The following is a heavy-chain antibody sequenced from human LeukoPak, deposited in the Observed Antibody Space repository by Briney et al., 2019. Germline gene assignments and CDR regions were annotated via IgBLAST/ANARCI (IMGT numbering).Heavy chain of an antibody. J-gene: IGHJ3*02. Sequence: GGSLRLSCAASRFSFSDYYMSWIRQAPGKGLEWVSYIGSSGGTMYYADSVKGRFTISRDNAKNSLYLQMNSLRAEDTAVYYCARAFVGATPDAFDIWGQGTMVTVSS. CDR1: RFSFSDYY. CDR3: ARAFVGATPDAFDI. CDR2: IGSSGGTM. V-gene: IGHV3-11*04. D-gene: IGHD1-26*01.